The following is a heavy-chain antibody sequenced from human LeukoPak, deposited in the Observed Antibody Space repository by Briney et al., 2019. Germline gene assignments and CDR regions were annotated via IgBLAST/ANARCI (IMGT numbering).Heavy chain of an antibody. CDR1: GGSFSGYY. J-gene: IGHJ4*02. Sequence: SETLSLTCAVYGGSFSGYYWSWIRQPPGKGLEWIGEINHSGSTNYNPSLKSRVTISVDTSKNQFSLKLSSVTAADTAVYYCARGPPYYDFWSGLTPLDYWGQGTLVTVSS. CDR3: ARGPPYYDFWSGLTPLDY. V-gene: IGHV4-34*01. D-gene: IGHD3-3*01. CDR2: INHSGST.